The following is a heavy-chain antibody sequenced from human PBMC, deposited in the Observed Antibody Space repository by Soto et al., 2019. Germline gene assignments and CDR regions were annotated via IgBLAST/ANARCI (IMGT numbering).Heavy chain of an antibody. CDR3: ARFGFGELLGGMDV. J-gene: IGHJ6*02. CDR2: IYSGGST. Sequence: GGSLRLSCAASGFTVSSNYMSWVRQAPGKGLEWVSVIYSGGSTYYADSVKGRFTISRDNSKNTLYLQMNSLRAEDTAVYYCARFGFGELLGGMDVWGQGTTVTVSS. CDR1: GFTVSSNY. V-gene: IGHV3-53*01. D-gene: IGHD3-10*01.